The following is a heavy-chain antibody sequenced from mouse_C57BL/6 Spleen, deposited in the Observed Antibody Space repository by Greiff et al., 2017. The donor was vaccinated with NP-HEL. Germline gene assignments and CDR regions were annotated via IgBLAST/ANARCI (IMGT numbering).Heavy chain of an antibody. V-gene: IGHV5-17*01. CDR3: ASLSAPYDGGAY. CDR2: ISSGSSTI. Sequence: EVQVVESGGGLVKPGGSLKLSCAASGFTFSDYGMHWVRQAPEKGLEWVAYISSGSSTIYYADTVKGRFTISRDNAKNTLFLQMTSLRSEDTAMYYCASLSAPYDGGAYWGQGTLVTVSA. D-gene: IGHD2-3*01. CDR1: GFTFSDYG. J-gene: IGHJ3*01.